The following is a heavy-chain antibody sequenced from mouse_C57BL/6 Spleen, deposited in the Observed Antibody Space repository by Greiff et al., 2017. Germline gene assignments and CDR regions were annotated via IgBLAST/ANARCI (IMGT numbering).Heavy chain of an antibody. Sequence: EVHLVESGGGLVKPGGSLKLSCAASGFTFSSYTMSWVRQTPEKRLEWVATISGGGGNTYYPDSVKGRFTISRDNAKNTLYLQMSSLRSEDTALXFYARSYDYGLAYWGQGTLVTVSA. V-gene: IGHV5-9*01. J-gene: IGHJ3*01. CDR2: ISGGGGNT. CDR1: GFTFSSYT. D-gene: IGHD2-4*01. CDR3: ARSYDYGLAY.